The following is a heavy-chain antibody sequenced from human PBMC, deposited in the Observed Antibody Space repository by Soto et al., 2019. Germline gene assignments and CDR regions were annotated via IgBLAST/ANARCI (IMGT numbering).Heavy chain of an antibody. V-gene: IGHV3-23*01. CDR1: GFTFSSYV. CDR2: ISGSGGST. D-gene: IGHD1-7*01. J-gene: IGHJ4*02. CDR3: AKAPTNWNYAYYFDF. Sequence: PGGSLRLSCAASGFTFSSYVMSWVRQAPGKGLEWVSVISGSGGSTYYADSVKGRFTISRDNSKNTLYLQMNSLRAEDTAVYYCAKAPTNWNYAYYFDFWGQGTPVTVS.